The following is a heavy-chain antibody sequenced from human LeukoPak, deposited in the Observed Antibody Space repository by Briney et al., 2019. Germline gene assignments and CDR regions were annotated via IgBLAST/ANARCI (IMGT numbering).Heavy chain of an antibody. V-gene: IGHV1-18*01. CDR1: GYTFTSYG. CDR2: ISAYNGNT. J-gene: IGHJ3*02. CDR3: ARDIATDHYDSSGYYVGDAFDI. Sequence: ASVKVSCKASGYTFTSYGISWVRQAPGQGLEWMGWISAYNGNTNYAQKLQGRVTMTTDTSTSTAYMELRSLRSDDTAVYYCARDIATDHYDSSGYYVGDAFDIWGQGTMVTVSS. D-gene: IGHD3-22*01.